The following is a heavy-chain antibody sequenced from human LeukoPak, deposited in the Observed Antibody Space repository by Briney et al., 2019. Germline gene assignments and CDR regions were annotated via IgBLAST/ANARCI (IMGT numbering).Heavy chain of an antibody. Sequence: GGSPRLSCAASGFTFSSYWMHWVRQAPGKGLVWVSRINSDGSSTSYADSVKGRFTISRDNAKNTLYLQMNSLRAEDTAVYYCARDRPYCSGGSCYSRGWFDPWGQGTLVTVSS. CDR2: INSDGSST. D-gene: IGHD2-15*01. V-gene: IGHV3-74*01. CDR3: ARDRPYCSGGSCYSRGWFDP. CDR1: GFTFSSYW. J-gene: IGHJ5*02.